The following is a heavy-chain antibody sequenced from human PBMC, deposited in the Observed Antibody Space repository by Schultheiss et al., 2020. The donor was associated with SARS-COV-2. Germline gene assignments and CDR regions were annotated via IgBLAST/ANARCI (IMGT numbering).Heavy chain of an antibody. D-gene: IGHD3-3*01. V-gene: IGHV3-23*01. Sequence: GGSLRLSCPASGFTVSSNYMSWVRQAPGKGLEWVSGISVRGGRANYADSVKGRFTISRDNAKNTLYLQMNSLRAEDTAVYYCANLPDEPGFFFDYWGQGNLVTVSS. CDR1: GFTVSSNY. CDR3: ANLPDEPGFFFDY. J-gene: IGHJ4*02. CDR2: ISVRGGRA.